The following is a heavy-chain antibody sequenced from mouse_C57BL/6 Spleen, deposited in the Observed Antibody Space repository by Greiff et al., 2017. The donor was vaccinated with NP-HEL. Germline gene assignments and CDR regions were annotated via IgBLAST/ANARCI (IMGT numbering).Heavy chain of an antibody. CDR3: ARCRDYDDWYFDV. Sequence: VQLQQSGTELVKPGASVKLSCKASGYTFTSYWMHWVKQRPGQGLEWIGNINPSNGGTNYNEKFKSKATLTVDKSSSTAYMQLSSLTSEDSAVYYCARCRDYDDWYFDVWGTGTTVTVSS. CDR1: GYTFTSYW. D-gene: IGHD2-4*01. V-gene: IGHV1-53*01. J-gene: IGHJ1*03. CDR2: INPSNGGT.